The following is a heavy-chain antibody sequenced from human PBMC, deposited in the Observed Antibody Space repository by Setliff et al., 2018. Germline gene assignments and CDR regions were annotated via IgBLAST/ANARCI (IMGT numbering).Heavy chain of an antibody. J-gene: IGHJ4*02. CDR3: RVWLGDLSRDY. D-gene: IGHD3-10*01. V-gene: IGHV3-53*01. Sequence: GGSLRLSCAASGFIVNNNEMSWVRQAPGKGLEWLSVTYSGGETKYADSVNGRFTISRDASENSISLQMNSLRVDDTAVYFCRVWLGDLSRDYWGQGTLVTVSS. CDR2: TYSGGET. CDR1: GFIVNNNE.